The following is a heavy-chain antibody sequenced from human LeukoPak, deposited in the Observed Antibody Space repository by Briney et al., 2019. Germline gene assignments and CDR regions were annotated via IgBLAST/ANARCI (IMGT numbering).Heavy chain of an antibody. CDR2: ISGSGGST. J-gene: IGHJ4*02. CDR1: GFTFSSYA. V-gene: IGHV3-23*01. D-gene: IGHD6-13*01. CDR3: AKDLDGWSSSWYEDFDY. Sequence: GGSLRLSCAASGFTFSSYAMSWVRQAPGKRLEWVSAISGSGGSTYYADSVKGRFTISRDNSKNTLYLQMNSLRAEDTAVYYCAKDLDGWSSSWYEDFDYWGPGTLVTVSS.